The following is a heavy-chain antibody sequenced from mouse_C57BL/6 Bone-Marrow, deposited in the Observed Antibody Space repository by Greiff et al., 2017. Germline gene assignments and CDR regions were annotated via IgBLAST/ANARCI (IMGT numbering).Heavy chain of an antibody. Sequence: EVQGVESGGGLVKPGGSLKLSCAASGFTFSDYGMHWVRQAPEKGLEWVAYISSGSSTIYYADTVKGRFTISRDNAKNTLFLQMTSLRSEDTAMYYCARLEPYYYAMDYWGQGTSVTVSS. CDR3: ARLEPYYYAMDY. J-gene: IGHJ4*01. CDR2: ISSGSSTI. V-gene: IGHV5-17*01. CDR1: GFTFSDYG.